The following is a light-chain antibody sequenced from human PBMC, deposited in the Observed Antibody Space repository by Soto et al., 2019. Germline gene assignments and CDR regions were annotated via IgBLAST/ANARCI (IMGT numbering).Light chain of an antibody. V-gene: IGKV3-11*01. CDR1: QSVGSY. CDR3: QQRSNWPPD. Sequence: EIVLTQSPATLSLSPGERATLSCRASQSVGSYLAWYQQKPGQPPRLLIYDASNRATGIPARFSGSGSGTDFTLTISSLEPEDFAVYYCQQRSNWPPDFGPGTKVDIK. J-gene: IGKJ3*01. CDR2: DAS.